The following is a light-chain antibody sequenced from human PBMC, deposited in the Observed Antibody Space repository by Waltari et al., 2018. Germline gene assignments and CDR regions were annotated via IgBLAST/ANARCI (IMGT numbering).Light chain of an antibody. Sequence: DIVMTQSPDSLAVSLGERATINCKSSQGVLDRSDNRNYLAWYQQKPGPPPNLLIYWASTSESGVPDRFSGSGSGTDFTLTISSLQAEDVAVYYCQQYYITPLSFGGGTKVEIK. V-gene: IGKV4-1*01. CDR2: WAS. CDR3: QQYYITPLS. J-gene: IGKJ4*01. CDR1: QGVLDRSDNRNY.